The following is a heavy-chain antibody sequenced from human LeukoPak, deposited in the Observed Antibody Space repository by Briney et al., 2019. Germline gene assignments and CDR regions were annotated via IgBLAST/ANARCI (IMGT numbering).Heavy chain of an antibody. D-gene: IGHD4-11*01. Sequence: GGSLRLSCAASGFFFSNSAMNWVRQAPGKGLEWVSSISGSSSSLYYTDSVKGRFTISRDNAKNSLYLQMNSLRVEDTAVYYCARDVNDYSTKYYFDYWGQGTLVTVSS. V-gene: IGHV3-21*01. J-gene: IGHJ4*02. CDR2: ISGSSSSL. CDR3: ARDVNDYSTKYYFDY. CDR1: GFFFSNSA.